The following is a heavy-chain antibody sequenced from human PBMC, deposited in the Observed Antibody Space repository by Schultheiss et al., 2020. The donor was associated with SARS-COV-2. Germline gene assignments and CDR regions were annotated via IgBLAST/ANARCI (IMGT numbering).Heavy chain of an antibody. V-gene: IGHV3-30*03. Sequence: GGSLRLSCAASGFTFSSYGMHWVRQAPGKGLEWVAVISYDGSNKYYADSVKGRFTISRDNSKNTLYLQMNSLRAEDTAVYYCASGTYGGQRDYWGQGTLVTVSS. CDR3: ASGTYGGQRDY. CDR1: GFTFSSYG. CDR2: ISYDGSNK. J-gene: IGHJ4*02. D-gene: IGHD4/OR15-4a*01.